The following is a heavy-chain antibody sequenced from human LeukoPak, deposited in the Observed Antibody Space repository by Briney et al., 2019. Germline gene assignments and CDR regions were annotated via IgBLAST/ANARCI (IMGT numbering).Heavy chain of an antibody. CDR1: GGSFSGYY. Sequence: SETLSLTCAVYGGSFSGYYWSWIRKPPGKGLEWIGEINHSGSTNYNPSLKSRVTISVDTSKNQFSLKLSSVTAADTAVYYCARGELRYFREWGQGTLVTVSS. D-gene: IGHD3-9*01. CDR3: ARGELRYFRE. V-gene: IGHV4-34*01. CDR2: INHSGST. J-gene: IGHJ4*02.